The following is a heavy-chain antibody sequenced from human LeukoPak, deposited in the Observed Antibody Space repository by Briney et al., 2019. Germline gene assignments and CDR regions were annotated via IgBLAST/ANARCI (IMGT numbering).Heavy chain of an antibody. CDR1: GYTFNSHD. J-gene: IGHJ4*02. CDR3: ARGYSPTLRTTGNDY. Sequence: ASVKVSCKASGYTFNSHDINWVRQATGQGLEWMGWMNPYSGNTGYAQKFQGRVTMTRDTSINTAYLEFYSLRFEDTAVYYCARGYSPTLRTTGNDYWGQGTLVTVSS. V-gene: IGHV1-8*01. D-gene: IGHD1-1*01. CDR2: MNPYSGNT.